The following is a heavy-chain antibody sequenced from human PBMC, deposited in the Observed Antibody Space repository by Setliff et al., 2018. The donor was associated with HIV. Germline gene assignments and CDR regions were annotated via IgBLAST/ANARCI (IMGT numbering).Heavy chain of an antibody. CDR1: GYTLTELS. D-gene: IGHD3-22*01. Sequence: ASVKVSCKVSGYTLTELSIHWVRQAPGKGLEWMGGFDPQYDKTFYAQKFQGRVTMSEDTSTDTAYMELSSLRSEDTAVNYCATRAYDSRGYLRSRVSGAAFDIWGQGTMVTVSS. J-gene: IGHJ3*02. V-gene: IGHV1-24*01. CDR2: FDPQYDKT. CDR3: ATRAYDSRGYLRSRVSGAAFDI.